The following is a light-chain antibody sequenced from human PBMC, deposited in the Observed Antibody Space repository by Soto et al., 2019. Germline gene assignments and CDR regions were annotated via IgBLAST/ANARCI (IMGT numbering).Light chain of an antibody. CDR1: QSLVHSDGIAY. CDR3: MQGTHWPTT. Sequence: LSQSPLSRPITFGKPASISCRSNQSLVHSDGIAYFTWFQQRPGRSPRRLIYKVSNRDSGVPARFSGSGSGTDFALKISRVEAEDVGVYYCMQGTHWPTTFGQGTRVEIK. J-gene: IGKJ5*01. V-gene: IGKV2-30*02. CDR2: KVS.